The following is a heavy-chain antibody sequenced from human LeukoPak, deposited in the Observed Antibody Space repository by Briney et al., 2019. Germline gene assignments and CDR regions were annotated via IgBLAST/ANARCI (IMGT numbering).Heavy chain of an antibody. CDR2: ISWNSGSI. J-gene: IGHJ3*02. Sequence: GGSLRLSCAASGFTFDDYAMHWVRQAPGKGLEWVSGISWNSGSIGYADSVKGRFTISRDNSKNTLYLQMNSLRAEDTAVYYCARVPREHSAFDIWGQGTMVTVSS. V-gene: IGHV3-9*01. CDR3: ARVPREHSAFDI. CDR1: GFTFDDYA.